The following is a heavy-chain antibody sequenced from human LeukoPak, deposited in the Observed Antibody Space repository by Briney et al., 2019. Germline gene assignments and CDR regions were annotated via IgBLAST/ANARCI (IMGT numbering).Heavy chain of an antibody. CDR1: GGSISSYY. CDR3: ARDESDCYDSSGYFDY. Sequence: PSETLSLTCTVSGGSISSYYWSWIRQPPGKGLEWIGYIYYSGSTNYNPSLKSRVTISVDTSKNQFSLKLSSVTAADTAVYYCARDESDCYDSSGYFDYWGQGTLVTVSS. CDR2: IYYSGST. V-gene: IGHV4-59*01. J-gene: IGHJ4*02. D-gene: IGHD3-22*01.